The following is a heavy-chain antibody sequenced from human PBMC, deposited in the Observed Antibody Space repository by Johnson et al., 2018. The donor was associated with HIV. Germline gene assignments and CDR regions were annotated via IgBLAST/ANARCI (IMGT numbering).Heavy chain of an antibody. V-gene: IGHV3-74*01. J-gene: IGHJ3*02. CDR2: INSDGSST. D-gene: IGHD6-6*01. CDR3: AREGSSSSDDAFDI. CDR1: GFTFDDYD. Sequence: VQLVESGGGVVRPGGSRRLSCAASGFTFDDYDISWVRQAPGKGLVWVSRINSDGSSTSYADSVKGRFTISRDNAKNTLYLQMNSLRAEDTAVYYCAREGSSSSDDAFDIWGQGTMVTVSS.